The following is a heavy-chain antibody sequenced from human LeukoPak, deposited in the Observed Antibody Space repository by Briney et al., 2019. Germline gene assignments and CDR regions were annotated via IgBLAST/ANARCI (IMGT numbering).Heavy chain of an antibody. Sequence: ASVKVSCRASGYTFTSYDINWVRQATGQGLEWMGWMNPNSGNTGYAQKFQGRVTMTRNTSISTAYMELSSLRSEDTAVYYCARSEYGYYYYYMDVWGKGTTVTISS. J-gene: IGHJ6*03. CDR3: ARSEYGYYYYYMDV. CDR2: MNPNSGNT. V-gene: IGHV1-8*01. D-gene: IGHD4/OR15-4a*01. CDR1: GYTFTSYD.